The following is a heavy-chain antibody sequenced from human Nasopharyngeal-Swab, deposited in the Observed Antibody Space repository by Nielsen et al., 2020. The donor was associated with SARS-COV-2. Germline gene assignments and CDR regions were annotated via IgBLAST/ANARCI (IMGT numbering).Heavy chain of an antibody. CDR2: ISSSSSYI. V-gene: IGHV3-21*01. CDR1: GFTFSSYS. J-gene: IGHJ4*02. Sequence: SCAASGFTFSSYSMNWVRQAPGKGLEWVSSISSSSSYIYYADSVKGRFTISRDNAKNSLYLQMNSLRAEDTAVYYCARDRLQYYDFWSGYPNYFDYWGQGTLVTVSS. CDR3: ARDRLQYYDFWSGYPNYFDY. D-gene: IGHD3-3*01.